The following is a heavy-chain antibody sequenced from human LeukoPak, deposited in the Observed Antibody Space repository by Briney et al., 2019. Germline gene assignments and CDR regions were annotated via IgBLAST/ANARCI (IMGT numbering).Heavy chain of an antibody. CDR2: IYSSGNT. Sequence: SETLSLTCTVSGGSISSYYWSWVRQPAGKGLEWIGRIYSSGNTNYNPSLKGRVTVSVDTSKNQFSLKLSSVTAADTAVYYCARGGVYMRAFFDYWGQGTLVTVSS. D-gene: IGHD5/OR15-5a*01. V-gene: IGHV4-4*07. J-gene: IGHJ4*02. CDR3: ARGGVYMRAFFDY. CDR1: GGSISSYY.